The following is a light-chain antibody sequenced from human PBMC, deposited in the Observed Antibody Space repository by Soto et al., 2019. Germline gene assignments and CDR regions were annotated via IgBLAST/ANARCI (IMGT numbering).Light chain of an antibody. J-gene: IGLJ2*01. CDR1: SSDVGGYNY. CDR2: DVS. Sequence: QSALTQPASVSGSPEQSITISCTGTSSDVGGYNYVSWYQQHPGKAPKLMIYDVSNRPSGVSNRFSGSKSGNTASLTISGVQAEDEADYYCSSYTSSSTRFGGGPKLTVL. V-gene: IGLV2-14*01. CDR3: SSYTSSSTR.